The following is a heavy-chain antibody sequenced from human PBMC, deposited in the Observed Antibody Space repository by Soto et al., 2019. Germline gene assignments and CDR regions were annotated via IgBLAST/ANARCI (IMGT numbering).Heavy chain of an antibody. V-gene: IGHV4-39*05. CDR2: LYYSGKT. CDR3: AKNLPRTGRFDY. J-gene: IGHJ4*02. Sequence: PSETPALTCTLSGASITSTTYFWAWIRQPPGKGLEWVGSLYYSGKTHYNPSLKSRTTISVDRSRNQFSLQVSSVTAADTAVDYCAKNLPRTGRFDYWGQGTVVNAS. CDR1: GASITSTTYF.